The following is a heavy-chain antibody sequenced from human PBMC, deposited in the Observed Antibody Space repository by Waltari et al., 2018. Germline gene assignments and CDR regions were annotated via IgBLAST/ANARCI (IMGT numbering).Heavy chain of an antibody. CDR2: ISHSGKT. J-gene: IGHJ5*02. D-gene: IGHD3-10*01. Sequence: QVQLQESGPGLARPSETLSLTCVVSSYSLRRGYFWGWIRQPPGKGPEWIGSISHSGKTYYNPSLQSRLSLSVDTSKNQFALKVTSVTAADTAIYYCVRDLGGSGNSWFDAWGQGTLVTVSS. CDR1: SYSLRRGYF. V-gene: IGHV4-38-2*02. CDR3: VRDLGGSGNSWFDA.